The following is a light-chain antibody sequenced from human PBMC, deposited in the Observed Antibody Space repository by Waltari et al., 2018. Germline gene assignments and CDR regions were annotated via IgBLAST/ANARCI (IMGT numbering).Light chain of an antibody. CDR3: TSQTLDGVVL. J-gene: IGLJ3*02. Sequence: QSALTQPASVSGSPGQSITISCTGIGSAIDDSDFVSWYQHHPGKAPRVIIYDGTTRPSGISGRFSASKSANTASLTISGLQPEDEGDYYCTSQTLDGVVLFGGGTQVTVL. CDR1: GSAIDDSDF. CDR2: DGT. V-gene: IGLV2-14*03.